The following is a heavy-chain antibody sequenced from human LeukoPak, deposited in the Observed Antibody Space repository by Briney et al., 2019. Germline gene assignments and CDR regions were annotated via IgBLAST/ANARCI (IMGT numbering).Heavy chain of an antibody. V-gene: IGHV3-9*01. CDR3: AKDRGYSGYEEPFDY. CDR2: ISWNSGSI. J-gene: IGHJ4*02. Sequence: GRSLRLSCAASGFTFDDYAMHWVRQAPGEGLEWVSGISWNSGSIGYADSVKGRFTISRDNAKNSLYLQMNSLRAEDTALYYCAKDRGYSGYEEPFDYWGQGTLVTVSS. D-gene: IGHD5-12*01. CDR1: GFTFDDYA.